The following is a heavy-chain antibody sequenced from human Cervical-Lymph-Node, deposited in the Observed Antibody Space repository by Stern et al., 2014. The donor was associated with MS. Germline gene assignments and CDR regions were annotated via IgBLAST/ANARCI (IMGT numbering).Heavy chain of an antibody. CDR2: ITNVGST. CDR3: ARDTSSPERSDW. CDR1: GFTVSRDY. V-gene: IGHV3-53*01. J-gene: IGHJ4*02. Sequence: EEQLVESGGGVIQPGGSLRLSWTASGFTVSRDYMTLVRQAPGQGLEWVSLITNVGSTFYTDSVKGRFTISRDDAKNTVYLHMTSLRAEDTAMYYCARDTSSPERSDWWGQGTLVTVSS. D-gene: IGHD1-1*01.